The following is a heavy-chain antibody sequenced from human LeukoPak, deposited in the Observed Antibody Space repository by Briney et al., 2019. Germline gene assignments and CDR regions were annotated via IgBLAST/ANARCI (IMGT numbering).Heavy chain of an antibody. V-gene: IGHV3-23*01. CDR3: AKVFGYSYGSNFDY. CDR1: GFTFSSYS. CDR2: ISGSGGST. J-gene: IGHJ4*02. Sequence: PGGSLRLSCAASGFTFSSYSMNSVRQAPGKGLEWVSAISGSGGSTYYADSVKGRFTISRDNSKNTLYLQMNSLRAEDTAVYYCAKVFGYSYGSNFDYWGQGTLVTVSS. D-gene: IGHD5-18*01.